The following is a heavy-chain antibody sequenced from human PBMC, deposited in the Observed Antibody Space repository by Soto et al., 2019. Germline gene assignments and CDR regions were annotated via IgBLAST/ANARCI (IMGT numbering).Heavy chain of an antibody. J-gene: IGHJ4*02. CDR2: IIPIFGTA. Sequence: QVQLVQSGAEVKKPGSSVKISCKASGGTFSSYAISWVRQAPGQGLEWMGGIIPIFGTANYAQKFQGRVTITADESTSTAYMELSSLRSEDTAVYYCARALGSGSYPPWYYFDYWGQGTLVTVSS. V-gene: IGHV1-69*01. D-gene: IGHD3-10*01. CDR3: ARALGSGSYPPWYYFDY. CDR1: GGTFSSYA.